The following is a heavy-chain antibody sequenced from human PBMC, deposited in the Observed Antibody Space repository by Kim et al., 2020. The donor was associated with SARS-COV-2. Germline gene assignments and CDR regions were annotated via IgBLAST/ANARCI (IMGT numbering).Heavy chain of an antibody. Sequence: GGSLRLSCAASGFTFSGSAMHWVRQASGKGLEWVGRIRSKANSYATAYAASVKGRFTISRDDSKNTAYLQMNSLKTEDTAVYYCTREGSIAVAGRQHYYYYYGMDVWGQGTTVTVSS. V-gene: IGHV3-73*01. D-gene: IGHD6-19*01. CDR1: GFTFSGSA. J-gene: IGHJ6*02. CDR2: IRSKANSYAT. CDR3: TREGSIAVAGRQHYYYYYGMDV.